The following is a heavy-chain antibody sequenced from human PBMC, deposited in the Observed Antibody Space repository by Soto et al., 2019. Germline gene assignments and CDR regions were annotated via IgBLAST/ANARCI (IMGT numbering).Heavy chain of an antibody. Sequence: QVQLQESGPGLVKPSQTLSLTCTVSGGSISSGDYYWSWIRQPPGKGLEWIGYIYYSGSTYYNPSLKSRATISVDTSKNQFSLKLSSVTAADTAVYYCARVWSGYLHWFDPWGQGTLVTVSS. CDR1: GGSISSGDYY. J-gene: IGHJ5*02. CDR2: IYYSGST. CDR3: ARVWSGYLHWFDP. V-gene: IGHV4-30-4*01. D-gene: IGHD3-3*01.